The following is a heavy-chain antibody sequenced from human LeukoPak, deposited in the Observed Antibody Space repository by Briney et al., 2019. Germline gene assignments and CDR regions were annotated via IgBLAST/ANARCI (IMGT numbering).Heavy chain of an antibody. CDR2: IYTSGST. D-gene: IGHD6-13*01. V-gene: IGHV4-4*07. CDR1: GGSISSYH. J-gene: IGHJ4*02. CDR3: AREVSSSWYKYYFDY. Sequence: PSETLSLTCTVSGGSISSYHWSWIRQPAGKGLEWIGRIYTSGSTNYNPSLKSRVTMSVDTSKNQFSLKLSSVTAADTAVYYCAREVSSSWYKYYFDYWGQGTLVTVSS.